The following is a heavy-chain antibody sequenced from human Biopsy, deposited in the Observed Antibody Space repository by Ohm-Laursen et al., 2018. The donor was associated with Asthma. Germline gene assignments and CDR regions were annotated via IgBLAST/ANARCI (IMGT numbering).Heavy chain of an antibody. CDR1: GDSIIIGGHY. CDR3: ARHWDWGSFFDY. CDR2: ISYTGSA. V-gene: IGHV4-39*01. D-gene: IGHD7-27*01. Sequence: SQTLSLTCNVSGDSIIIGGHYWGWIRQPPGKGLEWMGSISYTGSAYHNPSLKSRVTISVDTSKNHFSLKLSSVTAADTAVYYCARHWDWGSFFDYWGQGTPVTVSS. J-gene: IGHJ4*02.